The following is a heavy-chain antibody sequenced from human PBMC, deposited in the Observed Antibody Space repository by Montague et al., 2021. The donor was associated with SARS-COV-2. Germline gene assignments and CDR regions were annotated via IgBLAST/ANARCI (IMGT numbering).Heavy chain of an antibody. CDR1: GGFISSGNW. V-gene: IGHV4/OR15-8*02. Sequence: SETLSLTCAVSGGFISSGNWWSWVRQPPGKGLEWIGEIFHSGAASYNPSLKSRLTISMGKSKNEFSLKLNPVTAADTAMYYCARDFVAAVPDRFDSWGQGVLVTVSS. J-gene: IGHJ4*02. D-gene: IGHD6-13*01. CDR3: ARDFVAAVPDRFDS. CDR2: IFHSGAA.